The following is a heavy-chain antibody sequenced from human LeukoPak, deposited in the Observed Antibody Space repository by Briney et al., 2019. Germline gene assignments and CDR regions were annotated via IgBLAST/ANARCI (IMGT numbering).Heavy chain of an antibody. CDR1: GFTFSSYW. CDR3: ARDNSITIFGVVIEYYFDY. Sequence: GGSLRLSCAASGFTFSSYWMSWVRQAPGKGLEWVANIKQDGSEKYYVDSVKGRFTISRDNAKNSLYLQMNSLGAEDTAVYYCARDNSITIFGVVIEYYFDYWGQGTLVTVSS. D-gene: IGHD3-3*01. CDR2: IKQDGSEK. J-gene: IGHJ4*02. V-gene: IGHV3-7*01.